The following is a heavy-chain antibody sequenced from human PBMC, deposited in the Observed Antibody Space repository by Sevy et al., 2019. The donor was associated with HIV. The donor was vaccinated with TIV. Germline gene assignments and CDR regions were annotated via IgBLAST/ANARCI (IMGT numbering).Heavy chain of an antibody. Sequence: GESLKISCKGSGYSFTSYWISWVRQMPGKGLEWMGRIDPSDSYTNYSPSFQGHVTISADKSISTAYLQWSSLKASDTAMYYCARSGYYDSRIDYYYGMDVWGQGTTVTVSS. D-gene: IGHD3-3*01. V-gene: IGHV5-10-1*01. CDR2: IDPSDSYT. J-gene: IGHJ6*02. CDR3: ARSGYYDSRIDYYYGMDV. CDR1: GYSFTSYW.